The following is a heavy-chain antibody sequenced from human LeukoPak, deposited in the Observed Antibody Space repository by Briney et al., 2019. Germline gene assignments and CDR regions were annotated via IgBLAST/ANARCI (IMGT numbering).Heavy chain of an antibody. CDR1: GGTFSSYA. CDR3: AADLGWESYPNWFDP. D-gene: IGHD1-26*01. CDR2: IIPIFGTA. J-gene: IGHJ5*02. V-gene: IGHV1-69*05. Sequence: ASVKVSCKASGGTFSSYAISWVRQAPGQGLEWMGGIIPIFGTANYAQKFQGRVTITTDESTSTAYMELSSLRSEDTAVYYCAADLGWESYPNWFDPWGQGTLVTVSS.